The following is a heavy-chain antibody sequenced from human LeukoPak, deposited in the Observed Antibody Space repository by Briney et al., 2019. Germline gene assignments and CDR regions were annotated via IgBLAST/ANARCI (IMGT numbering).Heavy chain of an antibody. CDR3: ARSYYYGSGSYFALDY. D-gene: IGHD3-10*01. J-gene: IGHJ4*02. V-gene: IGHV3-53*01. CDR1: GFSVSDNS. Sequence: GGSLRLSCTVSGFSVSDNSMSWVRQAPGKGLEWVSFIYSGTTHYSDSVKGRFTIPRDNSKNTLYLQMNSLRAEDTAVYYCARSYYYGSGSYFALDYWGQGTLVTVSS. CDR2: IYSGTT.